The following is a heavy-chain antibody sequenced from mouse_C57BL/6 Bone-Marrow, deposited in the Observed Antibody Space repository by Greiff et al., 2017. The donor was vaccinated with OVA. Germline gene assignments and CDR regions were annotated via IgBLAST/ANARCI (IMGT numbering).Heavy chain of an antibody. Sequence: VQLQQSGAELVRPGTSVKMSCKASGYTFTNYWIGWAKQRPGHGLEWIGDIYPGGGYTNYNEKFKGKATLTADKSSSTAYMQFSSLTSEDSAIYYCARRDYYGSSYYYAMDYWGQGTSVTVSS. CDR1: GYTFTNYW. J-gene: IGHJ4*01. CDR3: ARRDYYGSSYYYAMDY. V-gene: IGHV1-63*01. CDR2: IYPGGGYT. D-gene: IGHD1-1*01.